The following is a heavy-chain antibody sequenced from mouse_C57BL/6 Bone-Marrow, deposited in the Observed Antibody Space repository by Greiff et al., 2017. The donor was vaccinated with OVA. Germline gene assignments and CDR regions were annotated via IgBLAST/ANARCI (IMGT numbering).Heavy chain of an antibody. V-gene: IGHV1-82*01. CDR3: ARCYGSRYFDV. Sequence: VKLMESGPELVKPGASVKISCKASGYAFSSSWMNWVKQRPGKGLEWIGRIYPGDGDTNYNGKFKGKATLTADKSSSTAYMQLSSLTSEDSAVYFCARCYGSRYFDVWGTGTTVTVSS. CDR1: GYAFSSSW. J-gene: IGHJ1*03. CDR2: IYPGDGDT. D-gene: IGHD1-1*01.